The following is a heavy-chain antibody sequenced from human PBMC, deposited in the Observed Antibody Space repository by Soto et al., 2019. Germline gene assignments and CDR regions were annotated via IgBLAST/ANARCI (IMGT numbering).Heavy chain of an antibody. CDR3: ASYSGSHD. CDR1: GFTFSSYT. J-gene: IGHJ4*02. D-gene: IGHD1-26*01. V-gene: IGHV3-48*02. CDR2: ISGSSSTI. Sequence: EVPLVESGGGLVQPGGSLRLSCAASGFTFSSYTMNWVRQSPGKGLEWVSYISGSSSTIYYADSVNGRFTISRDNAKNSLYLQMNSLRDEDTAVYYCASYSGSHDWGQGTLVTVSS.